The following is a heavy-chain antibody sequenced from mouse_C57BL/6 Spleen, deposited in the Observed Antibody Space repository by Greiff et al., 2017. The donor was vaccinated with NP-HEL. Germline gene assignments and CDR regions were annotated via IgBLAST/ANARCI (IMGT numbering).Heavy chain of an antibody. D-gene: IGHD2-1*01. V-gene: IGHV1-15*01. CDR2: IDPETGGT. CDR3: TLLLSGVSMDY. CDR1: GYTFTDYE. J-gene: IGHJ4*01. Sequence: QVQLQQSGAELVRPGASVTLSCKASGYTFTDYEMHWVKQTPVHGLEWIGAIDPETGGTAYNQKFKGKAILTADKSSSTAYMELRSLTSEDSAVYYCTLLLSGVSMDYWGQGTSVTVSS.